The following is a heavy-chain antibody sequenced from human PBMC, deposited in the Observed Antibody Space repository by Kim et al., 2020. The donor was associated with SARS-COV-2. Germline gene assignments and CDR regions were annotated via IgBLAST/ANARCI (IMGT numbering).Heavy chain of an antibody. Sequence: GESLKISCKGSGYSFTSYWISWVRQMPGKGLEWMGRIDPSDSYTNYSPSFQGHVTISADKSISTAYLQWSSLKASDTAMYYCARQGCSSTSCYIRSRGYYYYYGMDVWGQGTTVTVSS. CDR3: ARQGCSSTSCYIRSRGYYYYYGMDV. D-gene: IGHD2-2*01. CDR2: IDPSDSYT. J-gene: IGHJ6*02. CDR1: GYSFTSYW. V-gene: IGHV5-10-1*01.